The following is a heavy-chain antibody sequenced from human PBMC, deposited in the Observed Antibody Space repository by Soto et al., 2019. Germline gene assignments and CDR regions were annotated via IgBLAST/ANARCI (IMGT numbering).Heavy chain of an antibody. V-gene: IGHV4-4*02. CDR3: ARVGATSLTGMDV. CDR1: GGSISSSNW. J-gene: IGHJ6*02. Sequence: SETLSLTCAVSGGSISSSNWWSWVRQPPGKGLEWIGEIYHSGSTNYNPSLKSRVTISVDKSKNQFSLKLSSVTAADTAVYYCARVGATSLTGMDVWGQGTTVTVSS. D-gene: IGHD1-26*01. CDR2: IYHSGST.